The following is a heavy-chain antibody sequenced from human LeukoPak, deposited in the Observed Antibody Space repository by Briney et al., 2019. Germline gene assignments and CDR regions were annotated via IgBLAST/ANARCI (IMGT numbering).Heavy chain of an antibody. D-gene: IGHD3-22*01. J-gene: IGHJ4*02. Sequence: PGGSLRLSCAASGFTFSSYAMSWVRQAPGKGLEWVSAISGSGGSTYYADSVKGRFTISRDNSKNTLYLQMNGLRAEDTAVYYCAKVSGYYDSSGYYYVPYYFDYWGQGTLVTVSS. CDR1: GFTFSSYA. CDR3: AKVSGYYDSSGYYYVPYYFDY. CDR2: ISGSGGST. V-gene: IGHV3-23*01.